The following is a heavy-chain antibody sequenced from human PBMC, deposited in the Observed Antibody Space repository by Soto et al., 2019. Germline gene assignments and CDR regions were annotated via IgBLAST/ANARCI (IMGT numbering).Heavy chain of an antibody. J-gene: IGHJ4*02. CDR2: IYYSGST. V-gene: IGHV4-59*01. CDR1: GGSISSYY. CDR3: ARGNHYYDSSGYWYYFDY. Sequence: PSETLSLTCTVSGGSISSYYWSWIRQPPGKGLEWIGYIYYSGSTNYNPSLKSRVTISVDTSKNQFSLKLSSVTAADTAVYYCARGNHYYDSSGYWYYFDYWGQGTLVTVSS. D-gene: IGHD3-22*01.